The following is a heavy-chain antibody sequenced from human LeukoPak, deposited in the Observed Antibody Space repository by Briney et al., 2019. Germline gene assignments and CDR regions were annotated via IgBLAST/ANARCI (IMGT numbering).Heavy chain of an antibody. D-gene: IGHD5-18*01. J-gene: IGHJ4*01. V-gene: IGHV4-61*02. Sequence: TSQTLSLTCTVSGGSISSGSYYWSWIRQPAGKGLEWIGRIYTSGSTNYNPSLKSRVTISVDTSKNQFSLKLSSVTAADTAVYYCASLLGPLSYNFGFARDYWGQGTLVTVSS. CDR1: GGSISSGSYY. CDR3: ASLLGPLSYNFGFARDY. CDR2: IYTSGST.